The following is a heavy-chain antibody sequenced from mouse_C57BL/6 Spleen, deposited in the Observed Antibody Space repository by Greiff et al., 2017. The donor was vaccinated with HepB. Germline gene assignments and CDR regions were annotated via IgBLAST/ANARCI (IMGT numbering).Heavy chain of an antibody. J-gene: IGHJ4*01. V-gene: IGHV1-50*01. Sequence: QVQLQQPGAELVKPGASVKLSCKASVYTFTSYWMQWVKQRPGQGLEWIGEIDPSDSYTNYNQKFKGKATLTVDTSSSTAYMQLSSLTSEDSAVYYCARGGIYYAMDYWGQGTSVTVSS. CDR3: ARGGIYYAMDY. CDR1: VYTFTSYW. CDR2: IDPSDSYT.